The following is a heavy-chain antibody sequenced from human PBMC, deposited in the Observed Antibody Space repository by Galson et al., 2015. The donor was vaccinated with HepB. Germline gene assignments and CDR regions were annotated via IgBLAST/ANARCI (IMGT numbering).Heavy chain of an antibody. V-gene: IGHV3-21*01. CDR3: ARDPNSDWYFHY. D-gene: IGHD6-19*01. Sequence: SLRLSCAASGFTFSDYDMNWVRQAPGKGLEWVSSISSSSNYIYYADSVKGRFTISRDNAKNSLYLQMNSLRAEDAAVYYCARDPNSDWYFHYWGQGTLVTVSS. CDR1: GFTFSDYD. CDR2: ISSSSNYI. J-gene: IGHJ4*02.